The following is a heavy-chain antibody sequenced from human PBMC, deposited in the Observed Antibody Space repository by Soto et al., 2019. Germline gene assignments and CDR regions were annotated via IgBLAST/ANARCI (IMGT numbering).Heavy chain of an antibody. CDR2: IRASDNSI. D-gene: IGHD1-1*01. Sequence: GGSLRLSCAASGVTFKTSEVHWVRQAPGKGLEWLSFIRASDNSIYYADSVEGRFTISGGNAKNSVSLQMNSLTVEDTAIYYCASSGWGASGTPYLDFWGQGTLVTVSS. V-gene: IGHV3-48*03. CDR3: ASSGWGASGTPYLDF. J-gene: IGHJ4*02. CDR1: GVTFKTSE.